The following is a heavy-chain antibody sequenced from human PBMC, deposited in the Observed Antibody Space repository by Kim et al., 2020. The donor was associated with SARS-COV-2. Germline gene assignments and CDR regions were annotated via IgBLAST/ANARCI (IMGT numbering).Heavy chain of an antibody. D-gene: IGHD3-10*01. CDR3: AKASGSGTYDAWTYYYYGMDV. J-gene: IGHJ6*02. V-gene: IGHV3-30*18. CDR1: GFTFSSYV. CDR2: IAYSGSSK. Sequence: GGSLRLSCAASGFTFSSYVMSWVRQAPGKGLEWVAGIAYSGSSKHYADSVKGRFTISRDNSKSTLYLQMNSLRAEDTAVYYCAKASGSGTYDAWTYYYYGMDVWGHGTTVTVSS.